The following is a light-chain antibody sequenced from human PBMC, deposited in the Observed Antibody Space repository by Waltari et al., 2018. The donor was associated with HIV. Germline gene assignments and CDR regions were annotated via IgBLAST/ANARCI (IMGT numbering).Light chain of an antibody. Sequence: QSVLTQPPSASGTTGPRVSISRSGSRPNTGDKPVTRYRQLPGTAPKLLIYTNRQRPSGVPARVSGSKSGTSASLAISGLQSEDEADYYCATCDDNLNGPVFGGGTRLTVL. CDR1: RPNTGDKP. J-gene: IGLJ2*01. CDR2: TNR. V-gene: IGLV1-44*01. CDR3: ATCDDNLNGPV.